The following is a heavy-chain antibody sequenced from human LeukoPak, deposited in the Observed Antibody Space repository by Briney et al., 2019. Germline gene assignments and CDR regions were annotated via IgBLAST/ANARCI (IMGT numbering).Heavy chain of an antibody. CDR3: AGDQSDYDSSGYDAFDI. CDR2: IKQDGSEK. V-gene: IGHV3-7*03. J-gene: IGHJ3*02. Sequence: PGGSLRLSCAASGFTFNTYWMTWVRQAPGKGLEWVANIKQDGSEKFYVDSVKGRFTISRDNAKNSLYLQMNSLRAEDTAVYYCAGDQSDYDSSGYDAFDIWGQGTMVTVSS. CDR1: GFTFNTYW. D-gene: IGHD3-22*01.